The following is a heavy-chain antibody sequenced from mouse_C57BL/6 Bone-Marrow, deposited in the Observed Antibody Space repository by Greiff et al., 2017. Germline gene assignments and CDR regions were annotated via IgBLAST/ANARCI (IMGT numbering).Heavy chain of an antibody. CDR3: AREPFYDSWYVDV. J-gene: IGHJ1*03. V-gene: IGHV3-6*01. Sequence: EVKLQESGPGLVKPSQSLSLTCSVTGYSITSGYYWNWLRQFPGNQLEWMGYISYDGSNNYNPSLKNRISITRDTSKNQFFLKLNSVTTEDTATYYCAREPFYDSWYVDVWGTGTTVTVSS. D-gene: IGHD2-4*01. CDR2: ISYDGSN. CDR1: GYSITSGYY.